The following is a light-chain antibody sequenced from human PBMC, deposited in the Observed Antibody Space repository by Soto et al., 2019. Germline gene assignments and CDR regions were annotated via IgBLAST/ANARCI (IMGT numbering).Light chain of an antibody. J-gene: IGKJ1*01. V-gene: IGKV1-5*03. CDR2: RVS. CDR1: QNINNW. Sequence: DIQMTQSPSTLSASVGDRVTITCRASQNINNWLAWYQQKPGKAPKLLIDRVSSLENGVPSRFSGRGSGTDFIFTITRLQPDDFATYYGQQYSSDSTFGQGTKVEIK. CDR3: QQYSSDST.